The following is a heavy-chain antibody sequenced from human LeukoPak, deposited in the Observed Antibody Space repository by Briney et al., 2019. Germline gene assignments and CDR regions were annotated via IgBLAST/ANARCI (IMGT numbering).Heavy chain of an antibody. J-gene: IGHJ4*02. CDR2: ISAYNGNT. D-gene: IGHD2-21*01. CDR1: GYSFTSYW. Sequence: GESLKISCKGSGYSFTSYWIGWVRQAPGQGLEWMGWISAYNGNTNYAQKLQGRVTMTTDTSTSTAYMELRSLRSDDTAVYYCARDPGGGASDYWGQGTLVTVSS. CDR3: ARDPGGGASDY. V-gene: IGHV1-18*04.